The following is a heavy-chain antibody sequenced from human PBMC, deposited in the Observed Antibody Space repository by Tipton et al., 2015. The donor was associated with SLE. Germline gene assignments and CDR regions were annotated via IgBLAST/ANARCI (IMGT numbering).Heavy chain of an antibody. Sequence: TLSLTCTVSGGFIGRSTYYWSWIRQFPGKGLEWIGYISHSGSSFYNPSLNSRVTISLDRSKNQFSLKLSFVTAADTAVYYCARGPHCSGGSCSLGYYYGLDVWGQGTTVTVSS. CDR1: GGFIGRSTYY. J-gene: IGHJ6*02. CDR3: ARGPHCSGGSCSLGYYYGLDV. CDR2: ISHSGSS. D-gene: IGHD2-15*01. V-gene: IGHV4-30-2*06.